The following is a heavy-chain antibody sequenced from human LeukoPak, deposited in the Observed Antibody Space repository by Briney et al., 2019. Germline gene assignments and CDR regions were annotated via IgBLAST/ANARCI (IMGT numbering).Heavy chain of an antibody. D-gene: IGHD3-10*01. CDR1: GGSISSSSYY. CDR2: IYYSGST. V-gene: IGHV4-39*07. CDR3: ARSGFNYYYYYMDV. J-gene: IGHJ6*03. Sequence: SETLSLTCTVSGGSISSSSYYWGWIRQPPGKGLEWIGSIYYSGSTNYNPSLKSRVTISVDTSKNQFSLKLSSVTAADTAVYYCARSGFNYYYYYMDVWGKGTTVTVSS.